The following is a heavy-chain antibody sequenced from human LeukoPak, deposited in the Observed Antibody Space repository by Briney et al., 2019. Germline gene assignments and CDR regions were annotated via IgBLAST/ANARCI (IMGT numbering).Heavy chain of an antibody. CDR1: GYTFTGYY. J-gene: IGHJ4*02. V-gene: IGHV1-2*02. CDR3: ASIPVVVTRGGVDY. D-gene: IGHD3-22*01. Sequence: ASVKVSCKASGYTFTGYYMHWVRQAPGQGLEWMGWINPNSGGTNYAQKFQGRVTMTRDTSISTAYMELSRLRSDDTAVYYCASIPVVVTRGGVDYWGQGTLVTVSS. CDR2: INPNSGGT.